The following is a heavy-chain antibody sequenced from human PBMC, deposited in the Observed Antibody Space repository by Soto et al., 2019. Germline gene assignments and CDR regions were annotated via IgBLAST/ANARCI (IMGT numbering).Heavy chain of an antibody. D-gene: IGHD3-22*01. CDR3: ARMLAVNYYYYYVDV. V-gene: IGHV2-26*01. CDR2: ILSSDEK. J-gene: IGHJ6*03. CDR1: GFSLRNVRMG. Sequence: QVTLKESGPVLVNPTETLTLTCTVSGFSLRNVRMGVSWIRQPPGKALEWLAHILSSDEKSYNTSLKGRVTLSKDTSKSQVVLTMTYVDPVDTATYFYARMLAVNYYYYYVDVWGEGTTVTVSS.